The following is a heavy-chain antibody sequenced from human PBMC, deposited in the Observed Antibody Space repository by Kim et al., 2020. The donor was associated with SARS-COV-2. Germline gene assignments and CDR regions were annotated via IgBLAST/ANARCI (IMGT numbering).Heavy chain of an antibody. J-gene: IGHJ4*02. Sequence: GGSLRLSCAASGFTFSSYAMSWVRQAPGKGLEWVSAISGNGGTTYYADSVKGRFTISRDSSKNTLYLQMNTLRAEDTAVYYCAKVGYGGYVGRDYVDSWGQGTLVTVSS. CDR2: ISGNGGTT. CDR1: GFTFSSYA. D-gene: IGHD4-17*01. V-gene: IGHV3-23*01. CDR3: AKVGYGGYVGRDYVDS.